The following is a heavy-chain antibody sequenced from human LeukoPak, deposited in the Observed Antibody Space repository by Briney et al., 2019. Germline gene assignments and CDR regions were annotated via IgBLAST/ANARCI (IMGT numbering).Heavy chain of an antibody. CDR2: ISYDGSNK. D-gene: IGHD6-13*01. V-gene: IGHV3-30-3*01. Sequence: PGGSLRLSCAASGFTFSSYAMHWVRQAPGKGLEWVAVISYDGSNKYYADFVKGRFTISRDNSKNTLYLQMNSLRAEDTAVYYCAAGEQLIIDYWGQGTLVTVSS. J-gene: IGHJ4*02. CDR3: AAGEQLIIDY. CDR1: GFTFSSYA.